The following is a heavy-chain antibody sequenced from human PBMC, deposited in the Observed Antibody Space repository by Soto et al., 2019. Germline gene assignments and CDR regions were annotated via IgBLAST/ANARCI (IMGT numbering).Heavy chain of an antibody. D-gene: IGHD3-22*01. J-gene: IGHJ4*02. Sequence: QVQLVQSGAEVKKPGASVKVSCKASGYTFTGYYMHWVRQAPGQGLEWMGWINPNSGGTNYEQKFQGWVTMTRDTSISTAYMELSRLRSDDTAVYYCARGTYDSRSALIDYWGQGTLVTVSS. CDR1: GYTFTGYY. V-gene: IGHV1-2*04. CDR3: ARGTYDSRSALIDY. CDR2: INPNSGGT.